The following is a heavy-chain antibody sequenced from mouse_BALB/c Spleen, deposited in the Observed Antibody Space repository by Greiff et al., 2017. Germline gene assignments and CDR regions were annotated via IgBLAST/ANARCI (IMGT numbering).Heavy chain of an antibody. CDR3: ARREKSTMITTGAMDY. J-gene: IGHJ4*01. V-gene: IGHV1S137*01. Sequence: VKLVESGAELVRPGVSVKISCKGSGYTFTDYAMHWVKQSHAKSLEWIGVISTYYGDASYNQKFKGKATMTVDKSSSTAYMELARLTSEDSAIYYCARREKSTMITTGAMDYWGQGTSVTVSS. D-gene: IGHD2-4*01. CDR1: GYTFTDYA. CDR2: ISTYYGDA.